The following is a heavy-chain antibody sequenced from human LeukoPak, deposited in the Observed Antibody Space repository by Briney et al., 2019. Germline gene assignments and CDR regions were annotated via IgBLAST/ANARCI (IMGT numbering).Heavy chain of an antibody. Sequence: GESLKISCKGPGYSFTSYWIGWVRQMPGKGLEWMGIIYPGDSDTRYSPSFQGQVTIPADKSISTAYLQWSSLKASDTAMYYCARLEYCSGGSCYTWFDPWGQGTLVTVSS. CDR3: ARLEYCSGGSCYTWFDP. D-gene: IGHD2-15*01. V-gene: IGHV5-51*01. J-gene: IGHJ5*02. CDR1: GYSFTSYW. CDR2: IYPGDSDT.